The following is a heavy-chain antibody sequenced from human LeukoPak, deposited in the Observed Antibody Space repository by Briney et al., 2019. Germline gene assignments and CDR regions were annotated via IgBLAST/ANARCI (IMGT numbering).Heavy chain of an antibody. J-gene: IGHJ4*02. CDR2: LKTDGSRT. V-gene: IGHV3-74*01. Sequence: GGSLRLSCAASGFTFNNYWMHWVRHAPGKGLEWVSRLKTDGSRTNYADSVKGRFTISRDNTKNTVYLQMNSLRAEDTAVYYCSRDHPGSNSLDFWGQGTLVTVSS. CDR3: SRDHPGSNSLDF. CDR1: GFTFNNYW. D-gene: IGHD4-11*01.